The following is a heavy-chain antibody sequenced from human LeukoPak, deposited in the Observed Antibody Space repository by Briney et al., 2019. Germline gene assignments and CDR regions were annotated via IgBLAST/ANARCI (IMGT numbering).Heavy chain of an antibody. V-gene: IGHV3-7*01. D-gene: IGHD3-22*01. CDR3: ATLESRGS. CDR1: GFSFSWYW. Sequence: GGSLRLSCAASGFSFSWYWMTWVRQAPGQGLGGVATLTPDGSETYYRDSVRGRFTISRDNAKNSLSLQMNSMRDDDTAVYYCATLESRGSWGQGTLVTVSS. J-gene: IGHJ5*02. CDR2: LTPDGSET.